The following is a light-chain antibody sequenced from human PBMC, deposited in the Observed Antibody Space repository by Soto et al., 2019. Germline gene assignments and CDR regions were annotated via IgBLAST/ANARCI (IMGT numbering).Light chain of an antibody. CDR1: QTIRTW. V-gene: IGKV1-5*03. J-gene: IGKJ3*01. CDR3: QQYNSYSLFT. CDR2: KAS. Sequence: DIQMTQSPSTLSASVGDTVIITCRASQTIRTWLAWYQQKPGKVPSLLIYKASNLESGVPSRFSGSGSGTEFTLTITSLQPDDFATYYSQQYNSYSLFTFGPGTKVDIK.